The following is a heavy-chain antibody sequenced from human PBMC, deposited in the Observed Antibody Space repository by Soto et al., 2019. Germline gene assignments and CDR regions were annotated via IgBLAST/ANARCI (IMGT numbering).Heavy chain of an antibody. CDR3: ARSSGYDFGVDY. CDR1: GYTFTSYY. Sequence: GASVKVSCKASGYTFTSYYMHWVRQAPGQGLEWMGMINPILGIANYAQKFQGRVTITADKSTSTAYMELSSLRSEDTAVYYCARSSGYDFGVDYWGQGTLVTVSS. V-gene: IGHV1-69*02. D-gene: IGHD5-12*01. J-gene: IGHJ4*02. CDR2: INPILGIA.